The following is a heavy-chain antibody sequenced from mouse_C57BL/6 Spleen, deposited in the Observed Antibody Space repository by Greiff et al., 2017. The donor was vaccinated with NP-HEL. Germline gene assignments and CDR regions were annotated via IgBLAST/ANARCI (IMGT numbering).Heavy chain of an antibody. CDR3: ASDAAHIYYEIYWYFDV. Sequence: EVQVVESGGGLVQSGRSLRLSCATSGFTFSDFYMEWVRQAPGKGLEWIAASRNTANDYTTEYSASVKGRFIVSRDTSQSILYLQMNALRAVDTASYDCASDAAHIYYEIYWYFDVWGTGTTVTVSS. D-gene: IGHD1-1*01. CDR2: SRNTANDYTT. CDR1: GFTFSDFY. V-gene: IGHV7-1*01. J-gene: IGHJ1*03.